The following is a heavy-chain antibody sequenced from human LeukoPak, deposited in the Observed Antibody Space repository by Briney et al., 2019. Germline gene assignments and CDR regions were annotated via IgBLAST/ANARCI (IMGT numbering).Heavy chain of an antibody. Sequence: ASVKVSCKACGGTFSSYAISWVRQAPGQGLEWMGGIIPIFGTANYAQKFQGRVTITTDESTSTAYMELSSLRSEDTAVYYCARSREGNWNPNWFDPWGQGTLVTVSS. D-gene: IGHD1-20*01. V-gene: IGHV1-69*05. CDR3: ARSREGNWNPNWFDP. CDR1: GGTFSSYA. J-gene: IGHJ5*02. CDR2: IIPIFGTA.